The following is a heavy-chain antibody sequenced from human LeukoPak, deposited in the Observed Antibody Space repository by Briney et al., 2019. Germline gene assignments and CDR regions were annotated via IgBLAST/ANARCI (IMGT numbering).Heavy chain of an antibody. Sequence: SETLSLTCIVSGYSISSGYYWGWIRQPPGKGLEWIGTIYHSGNTYNNPSLKSRVTISVDTSKNQFSLKLSSVTAADTAIYYCARRSLRYYYDSSGYYLNWFDPWGQGTLVTVSS. CDR2: IYHSGNT. CDR3: ARRSLRYYYDSSGYYLNWFDP. V-gene: IGHV4-38-2*02. CDR1: GYSISSGYY. D-gene: IGHD3-22*01. J-gene: IGHJ5*02.